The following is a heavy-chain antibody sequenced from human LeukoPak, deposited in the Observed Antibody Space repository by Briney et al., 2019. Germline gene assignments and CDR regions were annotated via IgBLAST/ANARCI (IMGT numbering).Heavy chain of an antibody. CDR1: GFTFSSYA. V-gene: IGHV3-30-3*01. D-gene: IGHD3-22*01. CDR3: ARHVNYYDSSGYYPKVHFDF. Sequence: PGGSLRLSCAASGFTFSSYAMHWVRQAPGKGLEWVAVISYDGSNKYYADSVKGRFTISRDNSKNTLYLQMNSLRAEDTAVYYCARHVNYYDSSGYYPKVHFDFWGQGTLVTVSS. CDR2: ISYDGSNK. J-gene: IGHJ4*02.